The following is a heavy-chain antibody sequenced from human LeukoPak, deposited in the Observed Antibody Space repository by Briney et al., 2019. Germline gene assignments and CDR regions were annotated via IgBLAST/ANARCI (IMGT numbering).Heavy chain of an antibody. D-gene: IGHD4-17*01. V-gene: IGHV3-30-3*01. CDR3: ARDLTTVTARGVGYF. CDR2: ISYDGSNK. J-gene: IGHJ4*02. CDR1: GFTFSSYA. Sequence: GGSLRLSCAASGFTFSSYAMHWVRQAPGKGLEWVAVISYDGSNKYYADSVKGRFTISRDNSKNTLYLQMNSLRAEDTAVYYCARDLTTVTARGVGYFWGQGTLVTVSS.